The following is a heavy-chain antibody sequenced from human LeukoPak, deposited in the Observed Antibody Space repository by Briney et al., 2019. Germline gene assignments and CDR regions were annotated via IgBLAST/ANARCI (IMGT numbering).Heavy chain of an antibody. D-gene: IGHD3-3*01. CDR1: GGSISSYY. CDR3: ARGRAGITIFGVPTQPIDY. J-gene: IGHJ4*02. CDR2: IYYSGST. Sequence: SETLSLTCTVDGGSISSYYWSWIRQPPGKGMEWIGYIYYSGSTNYNPSLKSRVTISVDTSKNQFSLKLSSVTAADTAVYYCARGRAGITIFGVPTQPIDYWGQGTLVTVSS. V-gene: IGHV4-59*01.